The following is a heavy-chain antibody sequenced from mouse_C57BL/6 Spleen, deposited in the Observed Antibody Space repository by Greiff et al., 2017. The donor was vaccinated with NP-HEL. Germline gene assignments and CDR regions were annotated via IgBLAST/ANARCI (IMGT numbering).Heavy chain of an antibody. D-gene: IGHD4-1*01. J-gene: IGHJ2*01. CDR1: GYTFTSYW. Sequence: QVQLQQPGAELVKPGASVKLSCKASGYTFTSYWMHWVKQRPGQGLEWIGMIHPNSGSTNYNEKFKSKATLTVDKSSSTAYMQLSSLTSEDSAFYYCARVTGTDFDYWGQGTTLTVSS. V-gene: IGHV1-64*01. CDR2: IHPNSGST. CDR3: ARVTGTDFDY.